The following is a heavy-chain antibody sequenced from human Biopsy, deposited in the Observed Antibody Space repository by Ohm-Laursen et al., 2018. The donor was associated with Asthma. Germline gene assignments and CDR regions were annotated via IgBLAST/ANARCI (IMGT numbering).Heavy chain of an antibody. CDR2: NYHSGTT. CDR3: AREKAYGSGSLYGMDV. D-gene: IGHD3-10*01. J-gene: IGHJ6*02. CDR1: GGSLTSAY. Sequence: TLSLTCTVSGGSLTSAYWSWVRQYPEKGLEWIGYNYHSGTTFYNPSLKSRVSMSVDTSKNQVSLKLSSVTAADTAVYYCAREKAYGSGSLYGMDVWGHGTTVTVSS. V-gene: IGHV4-31*03.